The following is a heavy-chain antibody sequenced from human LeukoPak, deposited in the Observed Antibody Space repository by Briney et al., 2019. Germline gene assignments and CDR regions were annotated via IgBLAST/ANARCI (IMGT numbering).Heavy chain of an antibody. J-gene: IGHJ5*02. CDR3: ARTVYGDYTNWFDP. V-gene: IGHV4-61*02. CDR1: GGSISSGSYY. CDR2: IYTSGST. Sequence: SQTLSLTCTVSGGSISSGSYYWSWIRQPAGKGLEWIGRIYTSGSTNYNPSLKSRVTISVDTSKNQFSLKLSSVTAADTAVYYCARTVYGDYTNWFDPWGQGTLVTVSS. D-gene: IGHD4-17*01.